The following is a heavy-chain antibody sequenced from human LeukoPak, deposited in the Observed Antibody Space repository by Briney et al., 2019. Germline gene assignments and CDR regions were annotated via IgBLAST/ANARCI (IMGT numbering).Heavy chain of an antibody. CDR1: GFSFSTYT. V-gene: IGHV3-21*01. CDR2: ISSRTTYI. J-gene: IGHJ4*02. Sequence: GGSLRLSCAASGFSFSTYTMNWVRQSPGKGLEWVSSISSRTTYIYYADSVKGRFTISRDNAKNSLYLQMNSLRAEDTAIYYCARDEWNYYDSSGYPLDYWGQGTLVTVSS. D-gene: IGHD3-22*01. CDR3: ARDEWNYYDSSGYPLDY.